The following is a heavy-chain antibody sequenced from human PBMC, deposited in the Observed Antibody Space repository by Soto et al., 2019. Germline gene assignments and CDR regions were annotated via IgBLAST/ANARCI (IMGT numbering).Heavy chain of an antibody. D-gene: IGHD5-12*01. V-gene: IGHV4-61*01. CDR2: IYYSGST. CDR1: GGSVSSGSYY. Sequence: QVQLQESGPGLVKPSETLSLTCTVSGGSVSSGSYYWSWIRQPPGKGLEWIGYIYYSGSTNYNPALRGRARVSVDTYKMQFYLKLSFVIAADTAVYFCARAGLGDGSDYWGRGTLVGVSS. J-gene: IGHJ4*02. CDR3: ARAGLGDGSDY.